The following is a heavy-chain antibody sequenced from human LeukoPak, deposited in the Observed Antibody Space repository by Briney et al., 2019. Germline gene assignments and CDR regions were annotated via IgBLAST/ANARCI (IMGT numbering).Heavy chain of an antibody. V-gene: IGHV3-33*01. D-gene: IGHD3-9*01. J-gene: IGHJ4*02. CDR3: ARDLSYYDILTGYYEATKPLDY. CDR1: GFTFSSYG. CDR2: IWYDGSNK. Sequence: PGRSLRLSCAASGFTFSSYGMHWVRQAPGKGLEWVAVIWYDGSNKYYADSVKGRFTISRDNSKNTLYLQMNSLRAEDTAVYYCARDLSYYDILTGYYEATKPLDYWGQGTLVTVSS.